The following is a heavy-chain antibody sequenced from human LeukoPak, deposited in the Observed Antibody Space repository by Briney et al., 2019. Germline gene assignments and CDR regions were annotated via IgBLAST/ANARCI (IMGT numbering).Heavy chain of an antibody. CDR2: INHRGST. D-gene: IGHD3-22*01. J-gene: IGHJ4*02. CDR3: ARAPNYYDSSGYYYYDY. Sequence: SETLSLTCGVYGGSFSGYYWSWIRQPPGKGLEWIGEINHRGSTNYNPSLKSRVTISVDTSKNQFSLKLSSVTAADTAVYYCARAPNYYDSSGYYYYDYWGQGTLVTVSS. V-gene: IGHV4-34*01. CDR1: GGSFSGYY.